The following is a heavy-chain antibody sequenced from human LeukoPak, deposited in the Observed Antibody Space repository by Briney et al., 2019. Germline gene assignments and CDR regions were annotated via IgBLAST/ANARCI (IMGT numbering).Heavy chain of an antibody. Sequence: KPSETLSLTCTVSGGSISSYYWSWIRQPPGKGLELIGYIYSSGSTDYNPSLKSRVTISIDTSKNQFSLRLSSVTAADTAVYYCARVASAGPLFDYWGQGTLATVSS. CDR1: GGSISSYY. D-gene: IGHD6-13*01. V-gene: IGHV4-59*08. J-gene: IGHJ4*02. CDR2: IYSSGST. CDR3: ARVASAGPLFDY.